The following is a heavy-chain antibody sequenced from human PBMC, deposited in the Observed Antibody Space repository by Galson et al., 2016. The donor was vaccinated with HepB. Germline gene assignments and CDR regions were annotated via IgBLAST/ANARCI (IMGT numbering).Heavy chain of an antibody. CDR1: GFTFSSSA. J-gene: IGHJ5*02. V-gene: IGHV1-58*01. Sequence: SCKASGFTFSSSAVQWVRQARGQQLEWIGWIVVGSGDTKYAHKFQERVTITRDMYTSTAYLELSSLRSEDTAVYYCAAGDWYCSGDSCYTEWFDPWGQGTLVTVSS. CDR3: AAGDWYCSGDSCYTEWFDP. CDR2: IVVGSGDT. D-gene: IGHD2-15*01.